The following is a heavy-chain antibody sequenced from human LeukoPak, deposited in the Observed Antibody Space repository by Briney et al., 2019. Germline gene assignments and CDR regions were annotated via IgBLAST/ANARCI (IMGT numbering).Heavy chain of an antibody. CDR3: ANRGGSGFDY. CDR2: IYYSGST. Sequence: SETLSLTCAVSGGSITNSYWWTWVRQSPGKGLEWVGEIYYSGSTNYNPSLKSRVTMSVDTSRNQFSLKLSSVTAADTAVYYCANRGGSGFDYWGQGTLVTVSS. J-gene: IGHJ4*02. V-gene: IGHV4-4*02. CDR1: GGSITNSYW. D-gene: IGHD2-15*01.